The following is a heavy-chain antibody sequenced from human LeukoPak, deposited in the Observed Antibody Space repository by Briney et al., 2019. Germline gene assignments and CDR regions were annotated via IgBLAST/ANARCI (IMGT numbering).Heavy chain of an antibody. Sequence: GGALQSSFKGSGCSFTSYWIGWGRRKAGKRGEGRGSIYHGGCDTRYSPSFKGQVTISADKSMNNAYLQWSILKASDTAMYYCARKYFIAAAGPELVYWGQRSLAAVSS. CDR2: IYHGGCDT. CDR1: GCSFTSYW. J-gene: IGHJ4*02. V-gene: IGHV5-51*01. D-gene: IGHD6-13*01. CDR3: ARKYFIAAAGPELVY.